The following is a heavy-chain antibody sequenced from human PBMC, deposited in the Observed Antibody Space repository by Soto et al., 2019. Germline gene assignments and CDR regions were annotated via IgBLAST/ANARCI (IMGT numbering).Heavy chain of an antibody. Sequence: ASVKVSFKASGYTFTSYAMHWVRQAPGQRLEWMGWINAGNGNTKYSQKFQGRVTITRDTSASTAYMELSSLRSEDTAVFYCASWSSRDDAFDIWGQGTMVTVSS. CDR1: GYTFTSYA. V-gene: IGHV1-3*01. D-gene: IGHD2-15*01. CDR2: INAGNGNT. CDR3: ASWSSRDDAFDI. J-gene: IGHJ3*02.